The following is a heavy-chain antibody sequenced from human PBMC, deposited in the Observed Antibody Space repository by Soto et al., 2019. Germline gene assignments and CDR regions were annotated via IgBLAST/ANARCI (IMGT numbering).Heavy chain of an antibody. Sequence: SETLSLTCGVFDDSTRSRYWWTWLRRPPGRGLEWIGEVNQSGTSNYNPSLKSRVTVSVDLSNSHFSLSLKSLTATDTAVYYCGRLAEAATGHTDFDFWGQGTLVTVSS. J-gene: IGHJ4*02. CDR3: GRLAEAATGHTDFDF. V-gene: IGHV4-4*02. CDR2: VNQSGTS. D-gene: IGHD2-15*01. CDR1: DDSTRSRYW.